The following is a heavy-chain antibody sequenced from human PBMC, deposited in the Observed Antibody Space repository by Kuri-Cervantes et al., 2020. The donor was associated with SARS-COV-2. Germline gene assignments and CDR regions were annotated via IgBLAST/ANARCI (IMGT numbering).Heavy chain of an antibody. CDR1: GFSLSNARMG. D-gene: IGHD3-3*01. CDR2: IYWDDDK. CDR3: AHRPSGFWGGIFDY. J-gene: IGHJ4*02. Sequence: SGPALVKPTETLTLTCTVSGFSLSNARMGVSWIRQPPGKALEWLALIYWDDDKRYGPSLKSRLTITKDTSKNQVVLTMTNMDPVDTATYYCAHRPSGFWGGIFDYWGQGTLVTVSS. V-gene: IGHV2-5*05.